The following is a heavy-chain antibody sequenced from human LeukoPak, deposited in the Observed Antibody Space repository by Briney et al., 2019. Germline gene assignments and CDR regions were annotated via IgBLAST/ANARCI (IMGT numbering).Heavy chain of an antibody. CDR2: IYYSGST. J-gene: IGHJ5*02. D-gene: IGHD2-2*01. V-gene: IGHV4-39*07. Sequence: PSETLSLTCTVSGGSISSSSYYWGWIRQPPGKGLEWIGSIYYSGSTYYNPSLKSRVTISVDRSKNQFSLKLSSVTAADTAVYYCARGQYCSSTSCYWGTSGFDPWGQGTLVTVSS. CDR1: GGSISSSSYY. CDR3: ARGQYCSSTSCYWGTSGFDP.